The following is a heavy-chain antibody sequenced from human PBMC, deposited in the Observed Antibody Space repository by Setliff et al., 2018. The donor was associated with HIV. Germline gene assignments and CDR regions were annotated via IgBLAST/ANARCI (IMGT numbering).Heavy chain of an antibody. CDR1: GYTFTSYG. V-gene: IGHV1-18*01. Sequence: PSVKVSCKASGYTFTSYGVTWVRQAPGQGLEWMGWINANSGHTNYAQKFQDRVTITADTSSTTAYMELSSLRSDDTAVYYCARDWNYVVDVWGKGTTVTVSS. CDR2: INANSGHT. D-gene: IGHD3-16*01. CDR3: ARDWNYVVDV. J-gene: IGHJ6*04.